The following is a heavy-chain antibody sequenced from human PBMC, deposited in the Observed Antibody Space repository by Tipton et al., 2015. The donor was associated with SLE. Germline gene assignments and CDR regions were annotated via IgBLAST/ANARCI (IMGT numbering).Heavy chain of an antibody. CDR2: IYYSGST. V-gene: IGHV4-39*07. CDR1: GGSISSSSYY. Sequence: NLSLTCTVSGGSISSSSYYWGWIRQPPGKGLEWIGSIYYSGSTYYNPSLKSRVTISEDTSKNQFSLKLSSVTAADTAVYYWASGWIQLWLAYWGQGTLVTVSS. J-gene: IGHJ4*02. D-gene: IGHD5-18*01. CDR3: ASGWIQLWLAY.